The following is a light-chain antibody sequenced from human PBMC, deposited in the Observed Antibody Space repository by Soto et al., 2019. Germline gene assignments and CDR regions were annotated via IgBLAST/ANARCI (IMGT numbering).Light chain of an antibody. CDR1: SSDIGNNY. CDR3: GTWDNSLSADV. Sequence: QSVLTQPPSVSAAPGQKVTISCSGSSSDIGNNYVSWYQHIPGTPPKLLIYETNKRPSGIPDRFSASKSGTSASLGITGLQTGDEADYYCGTWDNSLSADVFGRGTKVTVL. CDR2: ETN. J-gene: IGLJ1*01. V-gene: IGLV1-51*02.